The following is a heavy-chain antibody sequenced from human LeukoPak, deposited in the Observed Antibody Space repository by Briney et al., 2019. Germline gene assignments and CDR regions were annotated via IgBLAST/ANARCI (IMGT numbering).Heavy chain of an antibody. V-gene: IGHV3-11*04. CDR2: ISSSGSTI. Sequence: GGSLRLSCAASGFTFSDYYMRWIRQAPGKGLEWVSYISSSGSTIYYADSVKGRFTISRDNAKNSLYLQMNSLRAEDTAVYYCARDGVTGTTVRYYFDYWGQGTLVTVSS. D-gene: IGHD1-20*01. J-gene: IGHJ4*02. CDR1: GFTFSDYY. CDR3: ARDGVTGTTVRYYFDY.